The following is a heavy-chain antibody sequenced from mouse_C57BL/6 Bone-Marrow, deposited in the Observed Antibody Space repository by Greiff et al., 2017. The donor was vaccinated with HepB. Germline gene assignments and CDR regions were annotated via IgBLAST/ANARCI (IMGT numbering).Heavy chain of an antibody. CDR2: INPNYGTT. J-gene: IGHJ2*01. Sequence: VQLKHSGPELVKPGASVKISCKASGYSFTDYNMNWVKQSNGKSLEWIGVINPNYGTTSYNQKFKGKATLTVDQSSSTAYMQLNSLTSEDSAVYYCALYYYGSRDYDGYFDYWGQGTTLTVSS. CDR1: GYSFTDYN. CDR3: ALYYYGSRDYDGYFDY. D-gene: IGHD1-1*01. V-gene: IGHV1-39*01.